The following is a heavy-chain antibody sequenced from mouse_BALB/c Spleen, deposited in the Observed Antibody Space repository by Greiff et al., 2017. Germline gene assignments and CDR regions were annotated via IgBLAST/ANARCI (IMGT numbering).Heavy chain of an antibody. Sequence: EVMLVESGGGLVQPGGSRKLSCAASGFTFSSFGMHWVRQAPEKGLEWVAYISSGSSTIYYADTVKGRFTISRDNPKNTLFLQMTSLRSEDTAMYYCARRYGSSLRSWYFDVWGAGTTVTVSS. CDR2: ISSGSSTI. D-gene: IGHD1-1*01. CDR3: ARRYGSSLRSWYFDV. CDR1: GFTFSSFG. J-gene: IGHJ1*01. V-gene: IGHV5-17*02.